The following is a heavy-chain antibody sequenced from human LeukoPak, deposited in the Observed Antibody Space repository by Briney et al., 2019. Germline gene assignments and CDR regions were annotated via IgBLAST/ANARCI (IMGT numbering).Heavy chain of an antibody. J-gene: IGHJ4*02. CDR2: ISSSGSTI. Sequence: GGSLRLSCAASGFTFSSYEMNWVRQAPGKGLEWVSYISSSGSTIYYADSVKGRLAISRDNAKNSLYLQMNSLRAEDTAVYYCAAGLDYYDSSGFDYWGQGTLVTVSS. V-gene: IGHV3-48*03. CDR3: AAGLDYYDSSGFDY. CDR1: GFTFSSYE. D-gene: IGHD3-22*01.